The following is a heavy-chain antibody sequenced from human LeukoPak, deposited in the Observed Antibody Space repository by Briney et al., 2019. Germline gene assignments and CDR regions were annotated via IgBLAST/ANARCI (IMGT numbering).Heavy chain of an antibody. V-gene: IGHV3-23*01. CDR1: GFTFSNYA. J-gene: IGHJ4*02. CDR3: AKHDLSGSYFVY. Sequence: PGGSLRLSCAASGFTFSNYALGWVRQAPGKGLEWVSTICGRGSCTYYADSVKGRFTISRDNSRNTLSLQMNSLRVEDAALYYCAKHDLSGSYFVYWGQGTLVTVSS. D-gene: IGHD3-10*01. CDR2: ICGRGSCT.